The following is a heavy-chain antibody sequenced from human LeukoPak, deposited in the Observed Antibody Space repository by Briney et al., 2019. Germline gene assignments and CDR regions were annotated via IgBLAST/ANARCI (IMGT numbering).Heavy chain of an antibody. CDR3: ARDFGDWRTDY. V-gene: IGHV4-39*07. CDR1: GGSVSSRTHY. CDR2: INYSGKL. D-gene: IGHD2-21*02. Sequence: PSETLSLTCSVSGGSVSSRTHYWAWIRQPPGKGLEWIGSINYSGKLTFNLSLKSRVTVSIDTSKNQFSLTLSYVTAADTAVYYCARDFGDWRTDYWGQGTLVTVSS. J-gene: IGHJ4*02.